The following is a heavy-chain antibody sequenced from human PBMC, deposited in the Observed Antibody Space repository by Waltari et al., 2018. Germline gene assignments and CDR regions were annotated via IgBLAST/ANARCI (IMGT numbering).Heavy chain of an antibody. J-gene: IGHJ4*02. D-gene: IGHD7-27*01. CDR1: GFRFSSHG. Sequence: QVQLVEAGGSGVQPGGSLILSCAASGFRFSSHGIHWVRQAPGKGLEWVAVIRYDGSNKYYVDAVKGRFTISRDDSKNTVYLQMNSLRVEDTAVYYCVKAWVEGSEYWGQGTLVTVSS. CDR2: IRYDGSNK. CDR3: VKAWVEGSEY. V-gene: IGHV3-30*02.